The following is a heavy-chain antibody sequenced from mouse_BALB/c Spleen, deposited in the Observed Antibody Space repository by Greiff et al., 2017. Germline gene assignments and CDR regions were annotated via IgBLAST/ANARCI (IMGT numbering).Heavy chain of an antibody. J-gene: IGHJ3*01. V-gene: IGHV5-6*01. CDR2: ISSGGSYT. Sequence: EVKLVESGGDLVKPGGSLKLSCAASGFTFSSYGMSWVRQTPDKRLEWVATISSGGSYTYYPDSVKGRFTISRDNAKNTLYLQMSSLKSEDTAMYYCAGDFYYDYDWGQGTLVTVSA. CDR1: GFTFSSYG. CDR3: AGDFYYDYD. D-gene: IGHD2-4*01.